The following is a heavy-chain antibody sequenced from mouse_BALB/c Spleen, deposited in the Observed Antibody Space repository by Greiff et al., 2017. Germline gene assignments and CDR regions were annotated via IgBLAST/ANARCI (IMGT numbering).Heavy chain of an antibody. J-gene: IGHJ4*01. CDR2: IYPGNGDT. Sequence: QVQLQQPGAELVKPGASVKMSCKASGYTFTSYNMHWVKQTPGQGLEWIGAIYPGNGDTSYNQKFKGKATLTADKSSSTAYMQLSSLTSEDSAVYYCARSRYGNYLPDAMDYWGQGTSVTVSS. V-gene: IGHV1-12*01. D-gene: IGHD2-10*02. CDR1: GYTFTSYN. CDR3: ARSRYGNYLPDAMDY.